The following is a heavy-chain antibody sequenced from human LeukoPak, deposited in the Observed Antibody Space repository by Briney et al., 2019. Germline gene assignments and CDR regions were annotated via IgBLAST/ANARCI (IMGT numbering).Heavy chain of an antibody. V-gene: IGHV4-34*01. Sequence: SETLSVTCAVYGGSFSGNNWRCVRQPPGKGLEWIGEIDHSGSTNYNPSLKSRVTISVDTSKNQFSLKVSSVTAVDTAVYYCARGGCSSTSCLYKYDGMDVWGKGTTVTASS. CDR3: ARGGCSSTSCLYKYDGMDV. CDR2: IDHSGST. D-gene: IGHD2-2*01. CDR1: GGSFSGNN. J-gene: IGHJ6*04.